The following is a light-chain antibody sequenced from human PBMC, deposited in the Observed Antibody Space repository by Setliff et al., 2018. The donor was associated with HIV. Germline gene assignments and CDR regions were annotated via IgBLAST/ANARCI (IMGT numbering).Light chain of an antibody. J-gene: IGLJ1*01. CDR1: SSDVGGYNY. CDR2: DVT. V-gene: IGLV2-11*01. CDR3: CSYVGSYTNYV. Sequence: QSALTQPRSVSGSPGQSVTISCTGTSSDVGGYNYVSWYQQYPGQAPKVMIYDVTKRPPGVPDRFSGSKSGNTASLTISGLQAEDEADYYCCSYVGSYTNYVFGTGTKVTVL.